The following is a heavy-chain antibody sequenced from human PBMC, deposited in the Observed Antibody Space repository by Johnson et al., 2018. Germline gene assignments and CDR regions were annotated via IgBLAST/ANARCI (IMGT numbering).Heavy chain of an antibody. CDR3: AKDHAVGATSGVAFDI. V-gene: IGHV3-30*18. J-gene: IGHJ3*02. CDR1: GFTFSSYG. Sequence: QVQLVQSGGGVVQPGRSLRLSCAASGFTFSSYGLHWVRQAPGKGLEWVAVISYDGSNKYYADSVKGRFTISRDKSKNTLYLQMNSLRAEDTAVYYCAKDHAVGATSGVAFDIWGQGTMVTVSS. D-gene: IGHD1-26*01. CDR2: ISYDGSNK.